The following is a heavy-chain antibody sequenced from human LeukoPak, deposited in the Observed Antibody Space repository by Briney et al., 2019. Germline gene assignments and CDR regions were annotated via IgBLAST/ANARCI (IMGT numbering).Heavy chain of an antibody. CDR3: ARTDQLLSPFDY. D-gene: IGHD2-2*01. CDR2: IYYSGST. Sequence: PSETLSLTCTVSGGSISSYYWSWIRQPPGKGLEWIGYIYYSGSTNYNPSLKSRVTISVDTSKNQFSLKLSSVTAADTAVYYCARTDQLLSPFDYWGQGTLVTVSS. V-gene: IGHV4-59*01. J-gene: IGHJ4*02. CDR1: GGSISSYY.